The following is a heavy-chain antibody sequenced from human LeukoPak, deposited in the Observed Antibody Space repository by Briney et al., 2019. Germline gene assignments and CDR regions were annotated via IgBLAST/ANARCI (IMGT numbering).Heavy chain of an antibody. V-gene: IGHV3-30*04. CDR3: ARDGEQWLVLISFQY. CDR2: ISYDGTIK. Sequence: GRSLRLSCAASGFTFSTYTMHWVRQSPGKGLEWVALISYDGTIKYYADSVEGRFTISRDNSKNTVYLQMNSLRAEDTAVYYCARDGEQWLVLISFQYWGQGTLVTVSS. CDR1: GFTFSTYT. D-gene: IGHD6-19*01. J-gene: IGHJ4*02.